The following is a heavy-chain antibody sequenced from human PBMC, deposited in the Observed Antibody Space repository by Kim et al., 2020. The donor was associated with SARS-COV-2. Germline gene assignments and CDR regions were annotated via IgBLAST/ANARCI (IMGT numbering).Heavy chain of an antibody. D-gene: IGHD6-13*01. CDR1: GYSFTSYW. Sequence: GASLKISCKGSGYSFTSYWIGWVRQMPGKGLEWMGIIYPGDSDTRYSPSFQGQVTISADKSISTAYLQWSSLKASDTAMYYCARAPLTIAAAGTWWFDPWGQGTLVTVSS. CDR2: IYPGDSDT. J-gene: IGHJ5*02. CDR3: ARAPLTIAAAGTWWFDP. V-gene: IGHV5-51*01.